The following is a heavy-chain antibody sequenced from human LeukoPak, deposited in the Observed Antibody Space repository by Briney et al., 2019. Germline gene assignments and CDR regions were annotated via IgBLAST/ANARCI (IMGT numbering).Heavy chain of an antibody. V-gene: IGHV1-18*01. CDR2: ISAYNGNT. D-gene: IGHD2-2*02. J-gene: IGHJ3*02. CDR1: GYTFTSYG. Sequence: ASVKVSCKASGYTFTSYGISWVRQAPGQGLEWMGWISAYNGNTNYAQKLQGRVTMTTDTSTSTAYMELRSLRSDDTAVYYCARDGEYCSSTSCYMPYDAFDIWGQGTMVTVSS. CDR3: ARDGEYCSSTSCYMPYDAFDI.